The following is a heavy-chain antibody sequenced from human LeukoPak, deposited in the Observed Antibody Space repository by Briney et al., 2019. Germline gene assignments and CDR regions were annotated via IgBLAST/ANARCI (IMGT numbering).Heavy chain of an antibody. CDR2: ISGSGGST. D-gene: IGHD3-10*01. CDR1: GFTFSSYS. CDR3: AKVPMVRGVTDYGMDV. V-gene: IGHV3-23*01. Sequence: PGGSLRLSCAASGFTFSSYSMSWVRQAPGKGLEWVSAISGSGGSTYYADSVKGRFTISRDNSKNTLYLQMNSLRAEDTAVYYCAKVPMVRGVTDYGMDVWGQGTTVTVSS. J-gene: IGHJ6*02.